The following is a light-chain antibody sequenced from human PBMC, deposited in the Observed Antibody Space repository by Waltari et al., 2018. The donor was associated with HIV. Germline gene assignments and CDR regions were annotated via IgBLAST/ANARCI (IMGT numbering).Light chain of an antibody. J-gene: IGLJ3*02. CDR3: CSYAGTYTYVL. CDR1: SSDVGGYDS. CDR2: EVI. Sequence: QSDLTQPRSVSGPPGQPVTISCTGTSSDVGGYDSVSWYLQHPGKVPKLIIYEVIKRPSGVPDRFSGSKSGNTASLTISGLQTEDEADYFCCSYAGTYTYVLFGGGTKLTVL. V-gene: IGLV2-11*01.